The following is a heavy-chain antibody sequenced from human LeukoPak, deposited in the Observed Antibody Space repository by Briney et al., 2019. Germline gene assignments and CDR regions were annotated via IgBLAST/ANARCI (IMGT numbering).Heavy chain of an antibody. Sequence: AGGSLRLSCAPPRFTPSSYEMNWVRQAPRKGLEWVSYISSSGSTIKYADSVKGRFTLSRDNAKNSLYLQMNSLRAEDTAVYYCARDLSSGWYLSSASYYFDYWGQGTLVTVSS. CDR2: ISSSGSTI. J-gene: IGHJ4*02. CDR1: RFTPSSYE. V-gene: IGHV3-48*03. CDR3: ARDLSSGWYLSSASYYFDY. D-gene: IGHD6-19*01.